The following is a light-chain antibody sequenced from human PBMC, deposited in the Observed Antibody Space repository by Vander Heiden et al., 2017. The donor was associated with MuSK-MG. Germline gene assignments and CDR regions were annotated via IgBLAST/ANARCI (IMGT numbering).Light chain of an antibody. J-gene: IGKJ1*01. Sequence: DIEMTQSPSSLSASAGDRVTITCRASQSISSYLTWYQQKPGRAPKVLIYSASSLQSGVPSRFSGSGSGTDFTLTISRLQPEDFASYYCRQCDNKPWTFGQGTKVESK. CDR2: SAS. CDR3: RQCDNKPWT. CDR1: QSISSY. V-gene: IGKV1-39*01.